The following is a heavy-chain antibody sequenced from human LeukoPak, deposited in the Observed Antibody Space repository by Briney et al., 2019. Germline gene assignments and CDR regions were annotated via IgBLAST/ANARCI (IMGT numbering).Heavy chain of an antibody. Sequence: ASVKVSCKASVYTFTGYYMHWVRQAPGQGLEWMGWINPNSGGTNYAQKFQGRVTMTRDTSISTAYMELRRLRSDDTAVYYCARSVVVPAANSRWFDPWGQGTLVTVSS. J-gene: IGHJ5*02. CDR3: ARSVVVPAANSRWFDP. CDR2: INPNSGGT. V-gene: IGHV1-2*02. CDR1: VYTFTGYY. D-gene: IGHD2-2*01.